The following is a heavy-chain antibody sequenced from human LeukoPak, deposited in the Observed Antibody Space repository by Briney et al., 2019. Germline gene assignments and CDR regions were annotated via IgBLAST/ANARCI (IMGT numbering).Heavy chain of an antibody. Sequence: GGSLRLSCAASGFTVSSNYMSWVRQAPGKGLEWVSVIYSGGSTYYADSVKGKFTISRDNSKNTLYLRMNSLRAEDTAVYYCARGVPPPLQQLSYWGQGTLVTVSS. V-gene: IGHV3-66*01. D-gene: IGHD6-13*01. CDR2: IYSGGST. J-gene: IGHJ4*02. CDR1: GFTVSSNY. CDR3: ARGVPPPLQQLSY.